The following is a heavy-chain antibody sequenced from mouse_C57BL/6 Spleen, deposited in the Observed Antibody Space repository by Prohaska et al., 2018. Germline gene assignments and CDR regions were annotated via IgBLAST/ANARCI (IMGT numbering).Heavy chain of an antibody. Sequence: QIQLVQSAPELMKPGETVQISCKASGYTFTTYGMSWVKQAPVKGIKWMCWIDTYSGVPMYAEDFKGRFAFYLETSASTAYLQINNLKNEDTATYVCKRSTVGAMDYWGQGTLVTVSS. D-gene: IGHD1-1*01. CDR1: GYTFTTYG. CDR2: IDTYSGVP. CDR3: KRSTVGAMDY. V-gene: IGHV9-3*01. J-gene: IGHJ4*01.